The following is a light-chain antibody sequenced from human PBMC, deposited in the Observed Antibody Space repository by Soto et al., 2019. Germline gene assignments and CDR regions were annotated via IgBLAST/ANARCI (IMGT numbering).Light chain of an antibody. Sequence: QAVVTQEPSFSVSPGGTVTLTCGLSSGSVSTSYYPSWYQQTPGQAPRTLIDSTNTRSSGVPDRFSGSILGNKAALTITGAQADDESDYYCVLYMGSGIRVFGGGTQLTVL. CDR1: SGSVSTSYY. J-gene: IGLJ3*02. V-gene: IGLV8-61*01. CDR2: STN. CDR3: VLYMGSGIRV.